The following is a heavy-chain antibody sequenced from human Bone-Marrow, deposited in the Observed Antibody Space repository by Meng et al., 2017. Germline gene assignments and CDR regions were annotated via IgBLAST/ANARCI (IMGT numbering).Heavy chain of an antibody. CDR3: ARGQYY. CDR1: GGSVNSGSYA. CDR2: IYYSGTT. J-gene: IGHJ4*02. Sequence: QVQLQESGPGLGRPSETLSLTCTVSGGSVNSGSYAWSWIRQPPGKVLAWIGNIYYSGTTNYNPSLKSRVTISIDASKNQFSLMLSSLTAADTAVYYCARGQYYWGQGTLVTVSS. V-gene: IGHV4-61*01.